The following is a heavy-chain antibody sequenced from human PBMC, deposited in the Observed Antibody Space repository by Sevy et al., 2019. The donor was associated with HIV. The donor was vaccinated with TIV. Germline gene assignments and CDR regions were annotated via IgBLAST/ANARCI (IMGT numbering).Heavy chain of an antibody. V-gene: IGHV3-11*01. CDR2: ISSSGSTI. CDR1: GFTFSDYY. J-gene: IGHJ4*02. D-gene: IGHD3-16*01. Sequence: GGSLRLSCAASGFTFSDYYMSWIRQAPGKGLEWVSYISSSGSTIYYADSVKGRFTISRDNAKNSLYLQMNSLRAEDTAVYDCARYYDSNLFDYWGQGTLVTVSS. CDR3: ARYYDSNLFDY.